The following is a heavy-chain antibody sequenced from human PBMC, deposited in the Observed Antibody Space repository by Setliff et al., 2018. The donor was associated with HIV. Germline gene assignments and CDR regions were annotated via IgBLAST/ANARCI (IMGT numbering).Heavy chain of an antibody. D-gene: IGHD6-13*01. CDR1: GYAFTSYD. V-gene: IGHV1-8*02. Sequence: ASVKVSCKASGYAFTSYDINWVRQATGQGLEWMGWMNPNSGNTGYAQKFQGRVTMTRNTSISTAYMELSSLRSGDTAVYYCARAQQQLVLPSFYYYYYMDVWGKETTVTVSS. J-gene: IGHJ6*03. CDR2: MNPNSGNT. CDR3: ARAQQQLVLPSFYYYYYMDV.